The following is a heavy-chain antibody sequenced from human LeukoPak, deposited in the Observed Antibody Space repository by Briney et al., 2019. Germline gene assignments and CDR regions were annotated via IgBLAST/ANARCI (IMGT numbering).Heavy chain of an antibody. CDR2: IIPIFGTA. V-gene: IGHV1-69*13. Sequence: ASVKVSCKASGGTFSSYAISWVRQAPAQGLEWMGGIIPIFGTANYAQKFQGRVTITADESTSTAYMELSSLRSEDTAVYYCARHYGGNQIDQRFDYWGQGTLVTVSS. D-gene: IGHD4-23*01. CDR3: ARHYGGNQIDQRFDY. J-gene: IGHJ4*02. CDR1: GGTFSSYA.